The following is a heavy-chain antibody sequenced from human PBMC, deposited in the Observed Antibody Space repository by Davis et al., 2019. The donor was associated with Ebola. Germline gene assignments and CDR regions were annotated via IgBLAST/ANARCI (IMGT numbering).Heavy chain of an antibody. V-gene: IGHV1-24*01. CDR3: ATAGYCAATTCYFPD. D-gene: IGHD2-8*02. CDR2: FDPDVGEP. J-gene: IGHJ4*02. CDR1: EYPLTEIS. Sequence: ASVKVSCKVSEYPLTEISMHWVRQAPGKGLEWMGGFDPDVGEPVYAQRYQGRVTMTEDTSTDTAYMELNNLTFDDPAVYFCATAGYCAATTCYFPDWGQGTLVTVSS.